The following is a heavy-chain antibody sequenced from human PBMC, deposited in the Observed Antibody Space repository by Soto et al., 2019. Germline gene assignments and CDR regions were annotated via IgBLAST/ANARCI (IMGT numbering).Heavy chain of an antibody. V-gene: IGHV6-1*01. Sequence: SQTLSLTRAISGDSVSINSAAWNWIRQSPSRGLEWLGRTYYRSKWYNDYAVSVKSRITINPDTSKNQFSLQLNSVTPEDTAVYYCARDPGSSGWYAFDIWGQGTMVTVSS. D-gene: IGHD6-19*01. J-gene: IGHJ3*02. CDR2: TYYRSKWYN. CDR3: ARDPGSSGWYAFDI. CDR1: GDSVSINSAA.